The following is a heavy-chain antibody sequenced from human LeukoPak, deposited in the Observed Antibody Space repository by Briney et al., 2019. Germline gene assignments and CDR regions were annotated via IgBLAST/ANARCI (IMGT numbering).Heavy chain of an antibody. J-gene: IGHJ4*02. V-gene: IGHV1-69*06. Sequence: GASVKVSCKASGGTFSSYAISWVRQAPGQGLEWMGGIIPISGTANYAQKFQGRVTITADKSTSTAYMELSSLRSEDAAVYYCAREEGGWYGVDYWGQGTLVTVSS. CDR2: IIPISGTA. D-gene: IGHD6-19*01. CDR1: GGTFSSYA. CDR3: AREEGGWYGVDY.